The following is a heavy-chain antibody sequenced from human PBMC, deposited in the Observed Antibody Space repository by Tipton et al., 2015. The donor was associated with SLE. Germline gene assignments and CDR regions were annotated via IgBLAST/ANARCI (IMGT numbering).Heavy chain of an antibody. CDR1: GESISSDGAY. J-gene: IGHJ4*02. Sequence: TLSLTCTVSGESISSDGAYWSWIRQPAGKELEWIGHIYNIERANYKPSLKSRVTISADTSKNQFSLKLSSVTAADTAVYYCARGLRADRSSHFDYWGQGTLATVSS. CDR2: IYNIERA. V-gene: IGHV4-61*09. D-gene: IGHD3-22*01. CDR3: ARGLRADRSSHFDY.